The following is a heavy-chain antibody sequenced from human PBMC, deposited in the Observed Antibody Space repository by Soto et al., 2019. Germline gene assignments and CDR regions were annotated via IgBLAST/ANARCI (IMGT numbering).Heavy chain of an antibody. V-gene: IGHV3-53*04. CDR1: GFTVSSNY. J-gene: IGHJ3*02. Sequence: GGSPRLSCAASGFTVSSNYMSWVRQAPGKGLEWVSVIYSGGSTYYADSVMGRFTISRHNSKNQLYLQMNSLRAEDTAVYYCAATVTTPAFDIWGQGTMVTVSS. CDR2: IYSGGST. CDR3: AATVTTPAFDI. D-gene: IGHD4-17*01.